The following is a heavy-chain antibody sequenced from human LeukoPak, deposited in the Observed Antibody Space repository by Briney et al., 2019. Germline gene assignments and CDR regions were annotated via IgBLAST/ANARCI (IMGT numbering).Heavy chain of an antibody. CDR3: TTEPPINKGLSWDAFDI. D-gene: IGHD1/OR15-1a*01. V-gene: IGHV3-15*01. CDR1: GFPFNAYW. CDR2: IKSKTDGGTT. Sequence: GGSLRLSCAASGFPFNAYWMTWVRQAPGKGLEWVGRIKSKTDGGTTDYAAPVKGRFTLSRDDSKNTLYLQMNSLKTEDTAVYYCTTEPPINKGLSWDAFDIWGQGTMVTVSS. J-gene: IGHJ3*02.